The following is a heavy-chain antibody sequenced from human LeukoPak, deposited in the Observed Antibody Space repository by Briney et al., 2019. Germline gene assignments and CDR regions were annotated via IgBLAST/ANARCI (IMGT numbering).Heavy chain of an antibody. V-gene: IGHV4-59*01. D-gene: IGHD6-13*01. Sequence: PSETLSLTCTVSGGSISSYYWSWIRQPPGKGLEWLGYIYYSGSTNYNPSLKSRVTISVDTSKNQFSLKLSSVTAADTAVYYCARGIYSSSWYYFDYWGQGTLVTVSS. CDR1: GGSISSYY. CDR2: IYYSGST. CDR3: ARGIYSSSWYYFDY. J-gene: IGHJ4*02.